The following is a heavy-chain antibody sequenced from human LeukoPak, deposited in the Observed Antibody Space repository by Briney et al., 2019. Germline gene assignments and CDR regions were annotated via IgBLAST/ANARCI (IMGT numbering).Heavy chain of an antibody. Sequence: SETLSLTCTVSGGSISSGGYYWSWIRQHPGKGLEWIGYVYYSGSTYCNPSLKSRVTISVDTSKNKFSLKLSSVTAADTAVYYCARDGCSGGSCYIDHWGQGTLVTVSS. J-gene: IGHJ4*02. CDR1: GGSISSGGYY. D-gene: IGHD2-15*01. CDR2: VYYSGST. CDR3: ARDGCSGGSCYIDH. V-gene: IGHV4-31*03.